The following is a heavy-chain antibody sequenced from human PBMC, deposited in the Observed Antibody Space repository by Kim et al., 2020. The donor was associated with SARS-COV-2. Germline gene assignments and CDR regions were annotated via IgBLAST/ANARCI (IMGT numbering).Heavy chain of an antibody. CDR3: ASPRPGYDILTGEYYYYGMDV. CDR1: GFTFSSYS. J-gene: IGHJ6*02. Sequence: GGSLRLSCAASGFTFSSYSMNWVRQAPGKGLEWVSSISSSSSYIYYADSVKGRFTISRDNAKNPLYLHMNSLGAEGTAVYYCASPRPGYDILTGEYYYYGMDVWGQGTTVTVSS. CDR2: ISSSSSYI. D-gene: IGHD3-9*01. V-gene: IGHV3-21*03.